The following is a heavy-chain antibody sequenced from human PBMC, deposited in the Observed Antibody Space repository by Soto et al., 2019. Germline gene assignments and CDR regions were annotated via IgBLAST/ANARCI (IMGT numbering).Heavy chain of an antibody. Sequence: ASVKVSCKASGYAFTSYFMHWVRQAPGQGLEWMGIINPSDRSTSYAPKFQGRVTITRDTSASTAYMELSSLGSEDTAVYYCARGPGGPDGPGDYWGQGTLVTVSS. CDR1: GYAFTSYF. CDR2: INPSDRST. J-gene: IGHJ4*02. CDR3: ARGPGGPDGPGDY. D-gene: IGHD2-15*01. V-gene: IGHV1-46*01.